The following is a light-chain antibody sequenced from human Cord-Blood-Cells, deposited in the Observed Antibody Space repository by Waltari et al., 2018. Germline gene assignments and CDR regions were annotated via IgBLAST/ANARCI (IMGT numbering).Light chain of an antibody. CDR3: QQYSRYWT. CDR2: KAS. V-gene: IGKV1-5*03. Sequence: DIQMTQPPSTLSASVGDRVPITCRASQSISSWLAWYQQKPGQAPKLLIYKASSLESGVPSRFSGSESGTEFTLTISSLEPDDVGTYYCQQYSRYWTFGQGTKVEIK. CDR1: QSISSW. J-gene: IGKJ1*01.